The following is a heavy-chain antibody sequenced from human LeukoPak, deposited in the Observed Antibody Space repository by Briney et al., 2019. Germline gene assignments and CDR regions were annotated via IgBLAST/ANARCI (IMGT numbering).Heavy chain of an antibody. V-gene: IGHV1-2*02. CDR1: GYTFTGYY. CDR3: AKDPSSSWNGYFDY. CDR2: INPNSGGT. Sequence: GASVKVSCKASGYTFTGYYMHWVRQAPGQGLEWMGWINPNSGGTNYAQKFQGRVTMTRDTSISTAYMELSRLRSDDTAVYYCAKDPSSSWNGYFDYWGQGTLVTVSS. J-gene: IGHJ4*02. D-gene: IGHD6-13*01.